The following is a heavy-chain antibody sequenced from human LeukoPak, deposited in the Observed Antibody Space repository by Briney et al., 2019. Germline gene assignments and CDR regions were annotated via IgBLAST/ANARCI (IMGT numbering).Heavy chain of an antibody. D-gene: IGHD6-19*01. Sequence: PGGSLRVSCAASGFTFSKYWMLWVRQAPGKGLESVSRINTDGTVTTYADSVKGRFTVSRDNADNTIFLQMNSVRDEDTAVYYCATKQWLAPPPDSWGQGTPVTVSS. J-gene: IGHJ4*02. V-gene: IGHV3-74*01. CDR1: GFTFSKYW. CDR2: INTDGTVT. CDR3: ATKQWLAPPPDS.